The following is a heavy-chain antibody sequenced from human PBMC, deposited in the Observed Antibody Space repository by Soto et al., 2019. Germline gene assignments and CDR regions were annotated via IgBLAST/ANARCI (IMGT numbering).Heavy chain of an antibody. CDR1: GSSITSSNW. CDR3: ARRYYYGSSGYYVGD. CDR2: SYHSGSS. J-gene: IGHJ4*02. V-gene: IGHV4-4*02. D-gene: IGHD3-22*01. Sequence: QVQLRESGPRLVKPLGHLSLTCAVSGSSITSSNWWTWVRQPPGKWLELFGESYHSGSSNFNPSLKSRVTISVDKSKNQFFLKLTSVTAANTAGYYCARRYYYGSSGYYVGDWGQGTVVTVSA.